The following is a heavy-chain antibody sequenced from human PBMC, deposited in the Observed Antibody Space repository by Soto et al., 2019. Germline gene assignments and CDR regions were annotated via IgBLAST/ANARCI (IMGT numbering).Heavy chain of an antibody. J-gene: IGHJ4*02. D-gene: IGHD3-9*01. Sequence: SETLSLTRTVSSGSISNYYWSWIRQPPGKGLEWIGYINNSGSTKYNPSLRSRVTISVDTSKNQFSLKLTSVTAADTAVYYCARGAVYDILTGYAHGWADYWGQGILVTVSS. V-gene: IGHV4-59*01. CDR3: ARGAVYDILTGYAHGWADY. CDR1: SGSISNYY. CDR2: INNSGST.